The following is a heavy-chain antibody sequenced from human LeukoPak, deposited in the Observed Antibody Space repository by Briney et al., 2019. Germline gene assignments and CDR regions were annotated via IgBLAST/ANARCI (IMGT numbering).Heavy chain of an antibody. CDR1: GGSISSYY. J-gene: IGHJ5*02. V-gene: IGHV4-59*01. CDR2: IYYSGST. Sequence: SETLSLTCTVSGGSISSYYWSWIQQPPGKGLEWIGYIYYSGSTNYNPSLKSRVTISVDTSKNQFSLKLSSVTAADTAVYYCARASERYGDWFDPWGQGTLVTVSS. CDR3: ARASERYGDWFDP. D-gene: IGHD4-17*01.